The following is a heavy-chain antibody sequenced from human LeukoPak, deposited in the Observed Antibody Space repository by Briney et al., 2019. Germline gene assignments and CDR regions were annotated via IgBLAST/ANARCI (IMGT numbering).Heavy chain of an antibody. V-gene: IGHV1-18*01. CDR3: ARVRSGYVQNDY. CDR2: ISAYDANT. CDR1: GYTFTSYG. Sequence: ASVKVSCKASGYTFTSYGISWVRQAPGQGLEWMGWISAYDANTNYAPKLQGRVTVTTDTSTSTAYMELRSLRSDDTALYYCARVRSGYVQNDYWGQGTLVTVSS. J-gene: IGHJ4*02. D-gene: IGHD5-12*01.